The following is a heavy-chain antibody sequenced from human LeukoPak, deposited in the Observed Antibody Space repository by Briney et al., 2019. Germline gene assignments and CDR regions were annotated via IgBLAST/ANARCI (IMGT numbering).Heavy chain of an antibody. D-gene: IGHD3-3*02. CDR2: INAYNGNS. CDR1: GYTFTSYG. J-gene: IGHJ4*02. CDR3: ARGIFALDY. V-gene: IGHV1-18*01. Sequence: ASVKVSCKASGYTFTSYGISWVRQAPGQGLEWMGWINAYNGNSNYAQNFQGRVTMTTDTSTSTAYMEMRSLISDDTAVYYCARGIFALDYWGQGTLVTVSS.